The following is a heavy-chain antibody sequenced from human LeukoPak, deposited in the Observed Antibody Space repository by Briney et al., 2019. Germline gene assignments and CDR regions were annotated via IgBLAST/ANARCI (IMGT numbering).Heavy chain of an antibody. V-gene: IGHV1-46*01. CDR1: GYTFTSYY. D-gene: IGHD2-8*01. CDR2: INPSGGST. CDR3: ARAFDGCTNGVCQDY. J-gene: IGHJ4*02. Sequence: ASVKVSCKASGYTFTSYYMHWVRQAPGQGLEWMGIINPSGGSTSYAQKFQGRVTMTRDMSTSTVYMELSSLRSEDTDVYYCARAFDGCTNGVCQDYWGRGTLVTVSS.